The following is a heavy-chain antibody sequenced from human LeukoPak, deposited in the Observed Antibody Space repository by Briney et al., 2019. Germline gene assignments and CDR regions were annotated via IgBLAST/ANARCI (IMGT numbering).Heavy chain of an antibody. CDR2: ISSSSYI. Sequence: GGSLRLSCAASGFTFSSYSMNWVRQAPGKGLEWVSSISSSSYIYYADSVKGRFTISRDNAKNSLYLQMNSLRAEDTAVYYCARLGCSSTSCYGIRYYFDYWGQGTLVTVSS. V-gene: IGHV3-21*01. CDR3: ARLGCSSTSCYGIRYYFDY. CDR1: GFTFSSYS. D-gene: IGHD2-2*01. J-gene: IGHJ4*02.